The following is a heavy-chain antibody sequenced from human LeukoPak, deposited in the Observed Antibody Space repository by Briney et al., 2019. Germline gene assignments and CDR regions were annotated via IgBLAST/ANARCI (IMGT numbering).Heavy chain of an antibody. V-gene: IGHV1-24*01. CDR3: ASLGGPLDY. CDR2: FDPEDGET. D-gene: IGHD3-10*01. Sequence: GASVKVSCKVSGYTLTELSMHWVRQAPGKGLEWMGGFDPEDGETIYAQKFQVRVTITADKSTSTAYMELSSLRSEDTAVYYCASLGGPLDYWGQGTLVTVSS. CDR1: GYTLTELS. J-gene: IGHJ4*02.